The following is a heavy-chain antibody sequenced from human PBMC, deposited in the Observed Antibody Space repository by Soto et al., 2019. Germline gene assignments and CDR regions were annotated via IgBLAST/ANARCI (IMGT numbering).Heavy chain of an antibody. D-gene: IGHD3-10*02. Sequence: GSSVKVSCKASGYTFTSYYMHWVRQAPGQGLEWMGIINPSGGSTSYAQKFQGRVTMTRDTSTSTVYMELSSLRSEDTAVYYCASSPPAVVRRQYWFDPWGQGTRVTVSS. CDR1: GYTFTSYY. J-gene: IGHJ5*02. CDR2: INPSGGST. CDR3: ASSPPAVVRRQYWFDP. V-gene: IGHV1-46*01.